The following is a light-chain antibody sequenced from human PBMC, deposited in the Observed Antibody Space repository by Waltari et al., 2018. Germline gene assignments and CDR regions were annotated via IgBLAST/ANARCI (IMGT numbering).Light chain of an antibody. Sequence: HSALTQPASVSGSPGQSIPIPCTGARSDVGSYNLVSWYQQYPGKAPKLIIYEGSKRPPGVSNRFSGSKSGNTGSLTISGLQVEDEADYYCCSFAGSNTYVLGTGTKVSVL. CDR2: EGS. V-gene: IGLV2-23*01. CDR1: RSDVGSYNL. CDR3: CSFAGSNTYV. J-gene: IGLJ1*01.